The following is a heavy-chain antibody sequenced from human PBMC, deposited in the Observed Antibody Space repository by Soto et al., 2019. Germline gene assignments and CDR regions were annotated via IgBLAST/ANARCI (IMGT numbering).Heavy chain of an antibody. CDR2: INPNGGGT. CDR1: GYSFTANY. CDR3: ARGAGSSSFDS. V-gene: IGHV1-2*02. D-gene: IGHD6-13*01. J-gene: IGHJ4*02. Sequence: QVQLVQSGAEVKKPGASVKVSCKASGYSFTANYIHWVRQAPGQGLEWMAWINPNGGGTNYAQKFQGRVTMTRDTSISTTYMELSGLISDDTAVYYCARGAGSSSFDSWGQGTLVIVSS.